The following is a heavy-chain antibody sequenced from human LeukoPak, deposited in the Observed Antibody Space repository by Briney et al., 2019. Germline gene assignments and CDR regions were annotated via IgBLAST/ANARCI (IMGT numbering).Heavy chain of an antibody. CDR3: ARAYCSSTSCYGGAFDI. D-gene: IGHD2-2*01. J-gene: IGHJ3*02. CDR2: IIPIFGTA. Sequence: SVKVSCKASGGTFSSYAISWVRQAPGQGREWMGRIIPIFGTANYAQKFQGRVTITTDESTSTAYMELSSLRSEDTAVYYCARAYCSSTSCYGGAFDIWGQGTMVTVSS. CDR1: GGTFSSYA. V-gene: IGHV1-69*05.